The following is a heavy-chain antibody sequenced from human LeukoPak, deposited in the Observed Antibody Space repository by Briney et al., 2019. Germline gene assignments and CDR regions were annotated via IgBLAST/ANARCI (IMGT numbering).Heavy chain of an antibody. D-gene: IGHD2/OR15-2a*01. CDR3: ARDAAAPYLNNWYLDL. J-gene: IGHJ2*01. V-gene: IGHV4-59*01. CDR2: IYYSGST. CDR1: GGSISSYY. Sequence: TPSETLSLTCTVSGGSISSYYWSWIRQPPGKGLEWIGYIYYSGSTNYNPSLKSRVTISVDTSKNQFSLKLSSVTAADTAVYYCARDAAAPYLNNWYLDLWGRGTLVTVSS.